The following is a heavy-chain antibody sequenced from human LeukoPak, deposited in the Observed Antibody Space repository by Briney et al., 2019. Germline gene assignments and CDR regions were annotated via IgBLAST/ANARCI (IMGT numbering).Heavy chain of an antibody. J-gene: IGHJ4*02. CDR1: GFTFSYYA. D-gene: IGHD3-22*01. V-gene: IGHV3-30-3*01. Sequence: GGSLRLSRAASGFTFSYYAMHWVRQAPGKGLEWVAIISYDGSRKYYADSVKGRFTISRDNSKNTLYLQMNSLRAEDTAVYYCSTDYYDSSGFDYWGQGTLVTVSS. CDR3: STDYYDSSGFDY. CDR2: ISYDGSRK.